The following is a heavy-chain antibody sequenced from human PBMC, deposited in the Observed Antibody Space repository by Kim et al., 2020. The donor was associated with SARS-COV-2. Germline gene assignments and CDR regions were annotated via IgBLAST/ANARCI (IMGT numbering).Heavy chain of an antibody. CDR3: ASLSGTKQYYYYYYGMDV. Sequence: SETLSLTCTVSGGSISSSSYYWGWIRQPPGKGLEWIGSIYYSGSTYYNPSLKSRVTISVDTSKNQFSLKLSSVTAADTAVYYCASLSGTKQYYYYYYGMDVWGQGTTVTVSS. D-gene: IGHD1-1*01. CDR1: GGSISSSSYY. CDR2: IYYSGST. V-gene: IGHV4-39*01. J-gene: IGHJ6*02.